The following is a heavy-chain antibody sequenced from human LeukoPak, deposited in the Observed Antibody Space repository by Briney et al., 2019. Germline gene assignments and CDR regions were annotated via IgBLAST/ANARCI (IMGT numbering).Heavy chain of an antibody. CDR1: GFTFSSYG. CDR3: ASRRDIVVVPAAMAFDY. CDR2: ISGSGGST. D-gene: IGHD2-2*01. V-gene: IGHV3-23*01. Sequence: GGTLRLSCAASGFTFSSYGMSWVRQAPGKGLEWVSAISGSGGSTYYADSVKGRLTISRDNSKNTLYLQMNSLRAEDTAVYYCASRRDIVVVPAAMAFDYWGQGTLVTVSS. J-gene: IGHJ4*02.